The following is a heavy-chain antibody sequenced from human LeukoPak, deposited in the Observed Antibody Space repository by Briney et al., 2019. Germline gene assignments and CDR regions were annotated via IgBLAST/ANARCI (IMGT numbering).Heavy chain of an antibody. D-gene: IGHD3-10*01. CDR2: MNPNSGNT. V-gene: IGHV1-8*01. J-gene: IGHJ4*02. CDR1: GYTFTSYD. Sequence: GASVKVSCKASGYTFTSYDINWVRQATGQGLEWMGWMNPNSGNTGYAQKFQGRVIMTRNTSISTAYMELSSLRSEDTAVYYCARGRMVRGVTKGRYFDYWGQGTLVTVSS. CDR3: ARGRMVRGVTKGRYFDY.